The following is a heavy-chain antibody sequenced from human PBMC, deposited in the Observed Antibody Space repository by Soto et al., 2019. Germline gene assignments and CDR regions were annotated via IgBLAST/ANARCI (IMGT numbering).Heavy chain of an antibody. CDR3: AIGGCTNGVCYWYYYYGMDV. D-gene: IGHD2-8*01. CDR2: INHSGST. J-gene: IGHJ6*02. V-gene: IGHV4-34*01. CDR1: GGSFSGYY. Sequence: QVQLQQWGAGLLKPSETLSLTCAVYGGSFSGYYWSWIRQPPGKGLEWIGEINHSGSTNYNPSLKGRVTISGDTSKNQFSLKLGSVTAADTAVYYCAIGGCTNGVCYWYYYYGMDVWGQGTTVTVSS.